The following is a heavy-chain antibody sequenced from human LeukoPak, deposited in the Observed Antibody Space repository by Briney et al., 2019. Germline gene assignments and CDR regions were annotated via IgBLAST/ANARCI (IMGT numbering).Heavy chain of an antibody. Sequence: SETLSLTCTVSGGSISSSSYYWGWIRQPPGKGLEWIGSIYYSGSTYYNPSLKSRVTISVDTSKNQFSLKLSSVTAADTAVYYSARLEGRTQIWDYYYYMDVWGKGTTVTVSS. V-gene: IGHV4-39*01. J-gene: IGHJ6*03. CDR3: ARLEGRTQIWDYYYYMDV. D-gene: IGHD3-16*01. CDR1: GGSISSSSYY. CDR2: IYYSGST.